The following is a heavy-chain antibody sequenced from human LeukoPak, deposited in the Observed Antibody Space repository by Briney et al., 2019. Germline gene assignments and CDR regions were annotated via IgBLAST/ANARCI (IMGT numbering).Heavy chain of an antibody. CDR3: ATGGIYSLLDY. V-gene: IGHV1-24*01. CDR2: LDPENGET. D-gene: IGHD1-26*01. Sequence: ASVKVSCKVSGHTLTDLSTHWVRQAPGGGLEWMGGLDPENGETIYAQKFQGRVTMTEDTSTDTAYMELSSLRSEDTAVYYCATGGIYSLLDYWGQGTLVTVPP. J-gene: IGHJ4*02. CDR1: GHTLTDLS.